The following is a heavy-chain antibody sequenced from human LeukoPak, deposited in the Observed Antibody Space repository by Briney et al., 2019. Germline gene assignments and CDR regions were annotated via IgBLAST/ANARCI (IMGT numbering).Heavy chain of an antibody. D-gene: IGHD2-2*01. CDR3: ARAGMGCSSTSCYGNAFDI. CDR2: IYYSGST. CDR1: GGSISSSSYY. V-gene: IGHV4-39*07. Sequence: NPSETLSLTCTVSGGSISSSSYYWGWIRQPPGKGLEWIGSIYYSGSTYYNPSLKSRVTISVDTSKNQFSLKLSSVTAADTAVYYCARAGMGCSSTSCYGNAFDIWGQGTMVTVSS. J-gene: IGHJ3*02.